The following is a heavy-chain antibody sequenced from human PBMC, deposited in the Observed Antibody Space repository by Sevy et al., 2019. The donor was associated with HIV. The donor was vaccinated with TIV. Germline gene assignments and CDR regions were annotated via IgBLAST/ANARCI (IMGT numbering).Heavy chain of an antibody. CDR2: TSGDGGTK. D-gene: IGHD1-26*01. CDR3: VGRNTWFVY. V-gene: IGHV3-23*01. Sequence: GGSLRLSCAASGFTFSTQVMSWVRQAPGKGLEWVSVTSGDGGTKCYAESVKGRFTISRDNSKNTLFLEMNNLRAGDTAVYYCVGRNTWFVYWGQGTLVTVS. J-gene: IGHJ4*02. CDR1: GFTFSTQV.